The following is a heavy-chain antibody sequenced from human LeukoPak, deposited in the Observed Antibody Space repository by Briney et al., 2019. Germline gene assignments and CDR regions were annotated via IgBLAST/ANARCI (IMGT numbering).Heavy chain of an antibody. CDR3: AKDYHGSHYDFWSGYYKGTLGAFDI. Sequence: PGGSLRLSCAASGFTFSSYAMSWVRQAPGKGLEWVSAISGSGGSTYYADSVKGRFTISRDNSKNTLYLQMNSLRAEDTAVYYCAKDYHGSHYDFWSGYYKGTLGAFDIWGQGTMVTVSS. V-gene: IGHV3-23*01. J-gene: IGHJ3*02. CDR2: ISGSGGST. CDR1: GFTFSSYA. D-gene: IGHD3-3*01.